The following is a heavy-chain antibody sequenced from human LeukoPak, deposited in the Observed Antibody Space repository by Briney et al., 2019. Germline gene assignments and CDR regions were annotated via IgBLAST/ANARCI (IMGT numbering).Heavy chain of an antibody. D-gene: IGHD1-1*01. J-gene: IGHJ3*02. CDR3: ARGTSTGTTYAFDI. V-gene: IGHV3-7*01. Sequence: GGSLRLSCAASGFTFSSYWMSWVRQAPGKGLEWVANIKQDGSEKYYVDSVKGRFTISRDNAKNSLYLQMNSLRAEDTAVYYCARGTSTGTTYAFDIWGQGAMVTVSS. CDR1: GFTFSSYW. CDR2: IKQDGSEK.